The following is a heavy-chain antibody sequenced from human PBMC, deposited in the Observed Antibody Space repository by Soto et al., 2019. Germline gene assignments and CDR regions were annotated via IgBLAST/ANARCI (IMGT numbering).Heavy chain of an antibody. CDR2: ISSSSSYI. J-gene: IGHJ5*02. V-gene: IGHV3-21*01. CDR3: ARDPTATTNWFDP. D-gene: IGHD2-21*02. Sequence: KPGGSLRLSCAASGFTFSSYSMNWVRQAPGKGLEWVSSISSSSSYIYYADSVKGRFTISRDNAKNSLYLQMNSLRAEDTAVYYCARDPTATTNWFDPWGQGTLVTVSS. CDR1: GFTFSSYS.